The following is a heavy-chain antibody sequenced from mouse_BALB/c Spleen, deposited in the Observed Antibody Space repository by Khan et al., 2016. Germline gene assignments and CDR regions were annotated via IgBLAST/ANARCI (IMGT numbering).Heavy chain of an antibody. CDR3: ARLHYYGYMNY. D-gene: IGHD1-2*01. J-gene: IGHJ2*01. V-gene: IGHV4-1*02. Sequence: EVKLLESGGGLVQPGGSLKLSCAASGFDFSRYWMSWVRQAPGKGLEWIGEINPDSSTINYTPSLKDKFIISGDNAKNTLYLQMSKVRSEDTALXYCARLHYYGYMNYWGQGTTLTVSS. CDR2: INPDSSTI. CDR1: GFDFSRYW.